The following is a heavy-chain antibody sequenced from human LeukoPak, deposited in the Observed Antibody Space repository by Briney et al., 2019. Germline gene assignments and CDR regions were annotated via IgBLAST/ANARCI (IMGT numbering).Heavy chain of an antibody. CDR3: ARDHSSGYIDY. CDR1: GGSISSGDYY. D-gene: IGHD3-22*01. Sequence: PSQTLSLTCTVSGGSISSGDYYWSWIRQPPGKGLEWIGYIYYSGSTYYNPSLKSRVTISVDTSKNQFSLRLSSVTAADTAVYYCARDHSSGYIDYWGQGALVTVSS. CDR2: IYYSGST. J-gene: IGHJ4*02. V-gene: IGHV4-30-4*08.